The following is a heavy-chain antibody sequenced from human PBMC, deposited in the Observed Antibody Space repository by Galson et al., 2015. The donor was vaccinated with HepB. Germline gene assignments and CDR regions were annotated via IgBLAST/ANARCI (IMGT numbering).Heavy chain of an antibody. CDR3: ARLYPGSYYFDY. CDR2: ITSSSVYT. CDR1: GFTFSDYY. Sequence: SLRLSCAASGFTFSDYYMSWIRQAPGKGLEWVSYITSSSVYTSYADSVKGRFTISRDNAENSLYLQMNSLRAEDTAVYYCARLYPGSYYFDYWGQGTLVTVSS. V-gene: IGHV3-11*06. J-gene: IGHJ4*02. D-gene: IGHD1-26*01.